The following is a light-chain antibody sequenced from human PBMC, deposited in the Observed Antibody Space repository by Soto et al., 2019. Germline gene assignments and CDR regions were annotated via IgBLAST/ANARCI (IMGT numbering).Light chain of an antibody. CDR2: GAS. J-gene: IGKJ5*01. CDR3: QQYNNWPPIT. V-gene: IGKV3-15*01. CDR1: QNFGSSY. Sequence: EVVLTQSPDTVSLSPGERATLSCRAIQNFGSSYLAWYQQKRGQAPRFLIYGASTRATGIPARFSGSGSGTEFTLTISSLQSEDFAVYYCQQYNNWPPITFGQGTRLEIK.